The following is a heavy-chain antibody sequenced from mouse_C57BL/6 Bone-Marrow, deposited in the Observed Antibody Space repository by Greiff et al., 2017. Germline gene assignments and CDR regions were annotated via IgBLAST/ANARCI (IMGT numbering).Heavy chain of an antibody. J-gene: IGHJ1*03. D-gene: IGHD1-1*01. CDR3: ARGGTTVVYWYFDV. CDR2: IYPSDSET. V-gene: IGHV1-61*01. CDR1: GYTFTSYW. Sequence: VQLQQSGAELVRPGSSVKLSCKASGYTFTSYWMDWVKQRPGQGLEWIGNIYPSDSETHYNQKFKDKATLTVDKSSSTAYMQLSSLTSEDSAVYYCARGGTTVVYWYFDVWGTGTTVTVSS.